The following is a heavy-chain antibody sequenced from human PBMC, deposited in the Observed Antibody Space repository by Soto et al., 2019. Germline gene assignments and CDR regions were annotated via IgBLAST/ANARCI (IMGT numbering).Heavy chain of an antibody. CDR1: GFTFSGSA. J-gene: IGHJ6*02. Sequence: GGSLRLSCAASGFTFSGSAMHWVRQASGKGLEWVGRIRIKANSYATAYAASVKGRFTISRDDSKNTAYLQMNSLKTEDTAVYYCTRGEGDYDFWSGYYQHYYYYGMDVWGQGTTVTVSS. D-gene: IGHD3-3*01. V-gene: IGHV3-73*01. CDR2: IRIKANSYAT. CDR3: TRGEGDYDFWSGYYQHYYYYGMDV.